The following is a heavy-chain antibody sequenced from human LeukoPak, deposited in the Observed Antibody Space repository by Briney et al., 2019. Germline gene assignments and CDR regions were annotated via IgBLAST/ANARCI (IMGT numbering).Heavy chain of an antibody. CDR2: INHSGST. V-gene: IGHV4-34*01. Sequence: ASETLSLTCAVYGGPFSGYYWSWIRQPPGKGLEWIGEINHSGSTNYNPSLKSRVTISVDTSKNQFSLRLSSVTAADTAVYYCARHERWLQPSFDYWGQGTLVTVSS. J-gene: IGHJ4*02. CDR1: GGPFSGYY. CDR3: ARHERWLQPSFDY. D-gene: IGHD5-24*01.